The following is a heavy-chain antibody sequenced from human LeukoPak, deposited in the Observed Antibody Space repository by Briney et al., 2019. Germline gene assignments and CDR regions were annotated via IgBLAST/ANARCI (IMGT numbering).Heavy chain of an antibody. J-gene: IGHJ4*02. CDR2: ISGSGAST. Sequence: GGSLRLSCAASGFTFTSYAMNWVRQAPGKGLEWVSAISGSGASTYYADSVKGRFTISRDNSKNTLYLQMNSLRVEDTAVYYCAKERDSSGYYTDYWGQGTLVTVSS. CDR1: GFTFTSYA. D-gene: IGHD3-22*01. CDR3: AKERDSSGYYTDY. V-gene: IGHV3-23*01.